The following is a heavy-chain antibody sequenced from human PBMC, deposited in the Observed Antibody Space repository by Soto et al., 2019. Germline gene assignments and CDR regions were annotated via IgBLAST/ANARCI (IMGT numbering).Heavy chain of an antibody. CDR2: IIPIFGTA. CDR3: AVYQKLVPYYFDS. Sequence: TGPPKASVCPSSPHALTCVRPSPGQGLEWMGGIIPIFGTANYAQKFQGRVTITADESTSTAYMELSSLRSEDTAVYYCAVYQKLVPYYFDSWGQGTLVTVYS. J-gene: IGHJ4*02. V-gene: IGHV1-69*01. D-gene: IGHD1-7*01. CDR1: VCPSSPHA.